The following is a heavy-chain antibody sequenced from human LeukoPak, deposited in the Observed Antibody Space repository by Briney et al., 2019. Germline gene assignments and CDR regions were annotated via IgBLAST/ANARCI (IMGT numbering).Heavy chain of an antibody. Sequence: SETLSPTCAVYGGSSSGYYWNWIRQPPGKGLEWIGEINHSGSTNYNPSLKSRVTISVDTSKNQFSLKLSSVTAADTAVYYCARRYDSSGYYYYYMDVWGKGTTVTVSS. CDR2: INHSGST. J-gene: IGHJ6*03. CDR3: ARRYDSSGYYYYYMDV. D-gene: IGHD3-22*01. CDR1: GGSSSGYY. V-gene: IGHV4-34*01.